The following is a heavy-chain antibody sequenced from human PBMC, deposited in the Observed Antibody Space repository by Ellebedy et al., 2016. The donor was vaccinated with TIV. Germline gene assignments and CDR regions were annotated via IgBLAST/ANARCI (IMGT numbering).Heavy chain of an antibody. CDR2: INAGNGNT. CDR1: GYIFTSYA. CDR3: ARGGHYYDSSGYLNMAFDI. D-gene: IGHD3-22*01. Sequence: ASVKVSCKASGYIFTSYAMHWVRQAPGQRFEWLGWINAGNGNTKYSQKFQGRITMTRDTAASTAYMELSSLRSEDTAVYYCARGGHYYDSSGYLNMAFDIWGQGTMVTVSS. J-gene: IGHJ3*02. V-gene: IGHV1-3*01.